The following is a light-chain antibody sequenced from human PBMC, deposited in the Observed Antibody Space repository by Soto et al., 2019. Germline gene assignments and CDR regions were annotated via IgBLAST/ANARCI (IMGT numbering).Light chain of an antibody. CDR1: QSIRSW. Sequence: DIQMTQSPSTLSASVGDRVTITCRASQSIRSWLAWYQQKPGKAPKLLIYKASSLESGVPERFSGSGSGTEVTLTISSLQPDDFATYYCQKYNSYSLTFGGGTKVEIK. CDR2: KAS. V-gene: IGKV1-5*03. J-gene: IGKJ4*01. CDR3: QKYNSYSLT.